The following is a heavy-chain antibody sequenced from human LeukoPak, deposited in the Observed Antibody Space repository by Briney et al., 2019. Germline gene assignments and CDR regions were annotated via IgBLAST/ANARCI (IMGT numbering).Heavy chain of an antibody. CDR2: MNLNSGKS. V-gene: IGHV1-8*01. CDR1: GDTFTSYD. D-gene: IGHD3-3*01. Sequence: ASVKVSCKASGDTFTSYDIIWVRQATGQGLEWMGWMNLNSGKSGYAQKFQGRVTMTMNTSISTAYMELSSLRSEDTGLYYCARSVTRITIFRVARQGLDVWGQGTAVTVSS. CDR3: ARSVTRITIFRVARQGLDV. J-gene: IGHJ6*02.